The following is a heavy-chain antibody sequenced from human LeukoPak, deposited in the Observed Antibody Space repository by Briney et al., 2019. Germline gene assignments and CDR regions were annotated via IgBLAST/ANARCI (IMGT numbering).Heavy chain of an antibody. Sequence: GGSLRLSCGVSGFRFSDYSMDWVRQAPGKGPEWVARIRDKTNGYTTEYAASVRNRFIISRDDSKNSLYFQLNSLKSEDTAVYYCARRGPDRALDYWGQGTMVTVSS. J-gene: IGHJ4*02. V-gene: IGHV3-72*01. CDR3: ARRGPDRALDY. CDR2: IRDKTNGYTT. D-gene: IGHD1-26*01. CDR1: GFRFSDYS.